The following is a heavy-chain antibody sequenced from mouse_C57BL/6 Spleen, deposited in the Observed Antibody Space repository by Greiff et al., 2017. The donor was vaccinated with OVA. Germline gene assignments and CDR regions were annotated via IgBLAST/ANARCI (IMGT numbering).Heavy chain of an antibody. CDR2: INPNNGGS. J-gene: IGHJ2*01. CDR1: GYTFTDYN. Sequence: EVQLQQSGPELVKPGASVKMSCKASGYTFTDYNMQWVKQSHGKSLEWIGYINPNNGGSSYNQKFKGKATFTVNKSTSTAYMELRSLTSENSAVYYCARREYSNYFDYWGQGTTLTVSS. CDR3: ARREYSNYFDY. D-gene: IGHD2-5*01. V-gene: IGHV1-22*01.